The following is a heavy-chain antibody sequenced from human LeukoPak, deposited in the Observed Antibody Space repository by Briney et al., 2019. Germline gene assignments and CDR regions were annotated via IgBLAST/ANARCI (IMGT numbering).Heavy chain of an antibody. V-gene: IGHV4-34*01. Sequence: PSETLSLTCAVYGGSFSGYYWSWIRQPPGKGLELIGEINHSGSTNYNPSLKSRVTISVDTSKNQFSLKLSSVTAADTAVYYCARWGLVVVAATEKYYFDYWGQGTLVTVSS. D-gene: IGHD2-15*01. CDR2: INHSGST. CDR3: ARWGLVVVAATEKYYFDY. J-gene: IGHJ4*02. CDR1: GGSFSGYY.